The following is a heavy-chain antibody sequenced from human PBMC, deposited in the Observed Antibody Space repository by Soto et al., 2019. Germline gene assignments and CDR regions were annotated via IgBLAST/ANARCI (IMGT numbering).Heavy chain of an antibody. CDR1: GGSISSSSYY. D-gene: IGHD5-18*01. CDR2: IYYSGST. V-gene: IGHV4-39*07. Sequence: PSETLSLTCTVSGGSISSSSYYWGWIRQPPGKGLEWIGSIYYSGSTYYNPSLKSRVTISVDTSKNQFSLKLSSVTAADTDVYYCARRYGSCFDYWGQGTLVTVSS. CDR3: ARRYGSCFDY. J-gene: IGHJ4*02.